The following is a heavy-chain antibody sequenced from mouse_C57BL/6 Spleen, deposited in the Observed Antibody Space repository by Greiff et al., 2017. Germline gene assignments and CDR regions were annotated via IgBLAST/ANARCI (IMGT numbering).Heavy chain of an antibody. D-gene: IGHD4-1*01. Sequence: VQLQQSGPELVKPGASVKMSCKASGYTFTDYNMHWVKQRHGKSLEWIGYINPNNGGTSYNQKFKGKATLTVNKSSSTAYMELRSLTSEDSAVYYCARGELGYWYFDVWGTGTTVTVSS. CDR2: INPNNGGT. J-gene: IGHJ1*03. CDR1: GYTFTDYN. V-gene: IGHV1-22*01. CDR3: ARGELGYWYFDV.